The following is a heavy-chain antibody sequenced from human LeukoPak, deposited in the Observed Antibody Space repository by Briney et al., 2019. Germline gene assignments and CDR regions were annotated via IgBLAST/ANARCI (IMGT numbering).Heavy chain of an antibody. CDR1: GGSISSYY. J-gene: IGHJ4*02. V-gene: IGHV4-59*01. Sequence: SETLSLTCTVSGGSISSYYWSWIRQPPRKGLEWIGYIYYSGSTNYNPSLKSRVTISVDTSKNQFSLKLSSVTAADTAVYYCARSKPGWQGLYFDYWGQGTLVTVSS. CDR2: IYYSGST. CDR3: ARSKPGWQGLYFDY. D-gene: IGHD6-19*01.